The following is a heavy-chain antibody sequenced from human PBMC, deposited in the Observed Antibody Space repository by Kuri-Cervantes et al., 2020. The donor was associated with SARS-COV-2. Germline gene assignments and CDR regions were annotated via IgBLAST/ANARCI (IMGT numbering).Heavy chain of an antibody. D-gene: IGHD4-17*01. CDR2: IHHSGLT. J-gene: IGHJ6*03. CDR3: ARATWATVTDYIYYMDV. V-gene: IGHV4-30-2*01. Sequence: SETLSLTCAVSGGSISSGGYSWVWIRQPPGKGLESIGYIHHSGLTYYNPSLKSRMTMSVDKSKNQVSLRLNSVTAADTAPYYCARATWATVTDYIYYMDVWGRGTTVTVSS. CDR1: GGSISSGGYS.